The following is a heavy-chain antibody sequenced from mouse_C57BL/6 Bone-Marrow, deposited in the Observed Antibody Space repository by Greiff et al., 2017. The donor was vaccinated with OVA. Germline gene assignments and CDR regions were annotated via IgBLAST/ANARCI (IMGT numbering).Heavy chain of an antibody. V-gene: IGHV5-15*01. CDR3: ARHGYYGSSFWYFDV. CDR1: GFTFSDYG. J-gene: IGHJ1*03. D-gene: IGHD1-1*01. CDR2: ISNLAYSI. Sequence: EVMLVASGGGLVQPGGSLKLSCAASGFTFSDYGMAWVRQAPRKGPEWVAFISNLAYSIYYADTVTGRFTISRENAKNTLYLEMSSLRSEDTAMYYCARHGYYGSSFWYFDVWGTGITVTVSS.